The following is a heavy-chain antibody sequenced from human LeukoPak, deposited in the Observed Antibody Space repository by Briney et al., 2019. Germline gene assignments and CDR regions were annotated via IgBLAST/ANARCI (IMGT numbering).Heavy chain of an antibody. CDR2: IYYSGST. CDR1: GGSISSYY. V-gene: IGHV4-59*01. J-gene: IGHJ6*02. Sequence: SETLSLTCTVSGGSISSYYWSWIRQPPGKGLEWIGYIYYSGSTNYNPSLKSRVTISVDTSKNQFSLKLSSVTAADTAVYYCARDLPPKGMDVWGQGTTVTVS. CDR3: ARDLPPKGMDV.